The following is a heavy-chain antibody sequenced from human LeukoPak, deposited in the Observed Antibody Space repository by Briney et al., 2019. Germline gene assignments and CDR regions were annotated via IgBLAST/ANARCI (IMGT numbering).Heavy chain of an antibody. V-gene: IGHV4-34*01. CDR3: ARGVRSSTYSYGFMNY. CDR2: INHSGST. CDR1: GGSFSGYY. D-gene: IGHD5-18*01. Sequence: PSETLSLTCAVYGGSFSGYYWSWIHQPPGKGLEWIGEINHSGSTNYNPSLKSRVTISVDTSKNQFSLKLNSVTAADTAVYYCARGVRSSTYSYGFMNYWGQGTLVTVSS. J-gene: IGHJ4*02.